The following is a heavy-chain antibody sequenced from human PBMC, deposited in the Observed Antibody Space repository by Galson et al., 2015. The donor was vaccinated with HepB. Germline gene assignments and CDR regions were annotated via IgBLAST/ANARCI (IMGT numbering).Heavy chain of an antibody. J-gene: IGHJ6*03. CDR3: ASSPAYEDYYYYMDV. CDR2: IYTSGST. V-gene: IGHV4-61*02. Sequence: TLSLTCTVSGGSISSGSYYWSWIRQPAGKGLEWIGRIYTSGSTNYNPSLKSRVTMSVDTSKNQFSLKLSSVTAADTAVYYCASSPAYEDYYYYMDVWGKGTTVTVSS. D-gene: IGHD3-3*01. CDR1: GGSISSGSYY.